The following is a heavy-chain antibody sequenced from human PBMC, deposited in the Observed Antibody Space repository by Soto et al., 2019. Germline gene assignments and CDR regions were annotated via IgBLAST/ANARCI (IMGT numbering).Heavy chain of an antibody. V-gene: IGHV1-69*08. CDR1: GGTFNTYT. CDR3: ARDVTAMEALYYYDT. J-gene: IGHJ4*02. Sequence: QLQLVQSGAAVKKPGSSVKVSCKASGGTFNTYTISWVRQAPGQGLEWMGSILPFLGPTNYAKKFQGRVTITADQSTSTMELSSLRSEDTAVYFCARDVTAMEALYYYDTWGQGSLVTVSS. D-gene: IGHD5-18*01. CDR2: ILPFLGPT.